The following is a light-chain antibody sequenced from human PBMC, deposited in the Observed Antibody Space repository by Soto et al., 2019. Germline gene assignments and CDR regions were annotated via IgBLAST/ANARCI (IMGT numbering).Light chain of an antibody. Sequence: DIVMTQSPLSLPVTPGEPASISCRSSQSLLHSNGYNSVEWYLQKPGQSPQLLIYLGSNRASGVPDRFSGSGSGTDFTLKISKGEAEDVGVYYGMQTLQTPPFTCGPGTNVDIK. CDR1: QSLLHSNGYNS. CDR2: LGS. CDR3: MQTLQTPPFT. V-gene: IGKV2-28*01. J-gene: IGKJ3*01.